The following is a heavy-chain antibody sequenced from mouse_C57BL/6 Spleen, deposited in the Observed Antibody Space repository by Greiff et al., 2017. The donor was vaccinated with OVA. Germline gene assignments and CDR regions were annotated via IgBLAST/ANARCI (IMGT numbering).Heavy chain of an antibody. D-gene: IGHD4-1*01. CDR3: ARGGGLTGINWYFDV. J-gene: IGHJ1*03. CDR1: GYSITSDY. CDR2: ISYSGST. V-gene: IGHV3-8*01. Sequence: EVKLVESGPGLAKPSQTLSLTCSVTGYSITSDYWNWIRKFPGNKLEYMGYISYSGSTYYNPSLNSRISITRDTSKNQYYLQLNSVTTEDTATYYCARGGGLTGINWYFDVWGTEATGTVSS.